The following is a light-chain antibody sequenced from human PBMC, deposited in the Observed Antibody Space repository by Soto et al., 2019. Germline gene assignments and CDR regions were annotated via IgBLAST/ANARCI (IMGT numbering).Light chain of an antibody. Sequence: EIIMTQSPSTLSVSLGDGATLSCRASQGISDSLAWYQHKPGQTPKLLIYDTSTRAAGVPARFSGSRSGTEFTLTISSLQSEDFAVYYCQQYNNWPLTFGGGTKVEIK. CDR3: QQYNNWPLT. V-gene: IGKV3-15*01. CDR1: QGISDS. CDR2: DTS. J-gene: IGKJ4*01.